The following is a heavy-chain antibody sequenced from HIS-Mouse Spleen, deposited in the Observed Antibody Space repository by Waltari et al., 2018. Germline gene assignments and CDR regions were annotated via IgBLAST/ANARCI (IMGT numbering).Heavy chain of an antibody. Sequence: QLQLQESGPGLVKPSETLSLTCTVSGGSISSSSYYWGWIRQPPGKGLEWSGSIYYSGATYYNPSLKSRVTISVDTSKNQFSLKLSSVTAADTAVYYCARVFIIAATYYFDYWGQGTLVTVSS. CDR2: IYYSGAT. CDR1: GGSISSSSYY. J-gene: IGHJ4*02. CDR3: ARVFIIAATYYFDY. V-gene: IGHV4-39*07. D-gene: IGHD6-13*01.